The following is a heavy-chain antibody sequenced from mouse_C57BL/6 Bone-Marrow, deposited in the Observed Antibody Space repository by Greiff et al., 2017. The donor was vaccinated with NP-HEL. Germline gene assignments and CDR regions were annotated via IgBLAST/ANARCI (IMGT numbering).Heavy chain of an antibody. J-gene: IGHJ2*01. V-gene: IGHV1-64*01. CDR2: IHPNSGST. Sequence: VQLQQSGAELVKPGASVKLSCTASGFTFTSYWMHWVQQTPGQGLEWIGMIHPNSGSTTYNEKFKSKATLTVDKSCSTAYMQISSLASEDSAFYYCWFFYYFDYWGQGTTLTVSS. CDR3: WFFYYFDY. D-gene: IGHD2-2*01. CDR1: GFTFTSYW.